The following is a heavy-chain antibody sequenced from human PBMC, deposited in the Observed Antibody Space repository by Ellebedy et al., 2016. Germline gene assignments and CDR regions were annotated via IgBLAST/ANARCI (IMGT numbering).Heavy chain of an antibody. CDR2: INHSGST. D-gene: IGHD6-19*01. CDR1: GGSFSGYY. V-gene: IGHV4-34*01. Sequence: SETLSLXXAVYGGSFSGYYWSWIRQPPGKGLEWIGEINHSGSTNYNPSLKSRVTISVDTSKNQFSLKLSSVTAADTAVYYCARVRIAVAGRYYYYMDVWGKGTTVTVSS. CDR3: ARVRIAVAGRYYYYMDV. J-gene: IGHJ6*03.